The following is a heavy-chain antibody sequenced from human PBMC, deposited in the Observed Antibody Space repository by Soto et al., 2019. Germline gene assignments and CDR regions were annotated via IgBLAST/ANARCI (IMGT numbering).Heavy chain of an antibody. CDR2: ISYDGSNK. D-gene: IGHD3-10*01. CDR3: AKDPGAAYYYGSGSYYPN. V-gene: IGHV3-30*18. Sequence: QVQLVESGGGVVQPGRSLRLSCAASGFTFSSYGMHWVRQAPGKGLEWVAVISYDGSNKYYADSVKGRFTISRDNSKNTLYLQMNSLRAEDTAVYYCAKDPGAAYYYGSGSYYPNWGQGTLVTVSS. J-gene: IGHJ4*02. CDR1: GFTFSSYG.